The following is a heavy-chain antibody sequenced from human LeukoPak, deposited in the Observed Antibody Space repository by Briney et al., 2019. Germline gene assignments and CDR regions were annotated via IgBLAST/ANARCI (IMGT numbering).Heavy chain of an antibody. CDR2: NSGSGYNT. CDR3: AKGHASNWYAFEY. Sequence: GRSLRLSCAASGFTFSDYAMSWVRQAPGKGLEWVSVNSGSGYNTYYADSVKGRFTISRDKSKNTLSLQMNSLRAEDSAIYYCAKGHASNWYAFEYLGQGTLVTVSS. J-gene: IGHJ4*02. CDR1: GFTFSDYA. D-gene: IGHD6-13*01. V-gene: IGHV3-23*01.